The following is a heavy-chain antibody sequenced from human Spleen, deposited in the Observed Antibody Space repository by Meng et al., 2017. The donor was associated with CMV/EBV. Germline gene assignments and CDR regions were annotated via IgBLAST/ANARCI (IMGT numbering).Heavy chain of an antibody. CDR2: ISSTGTFI. V-gene: IGHV3-21*01. CDR1: GFTFGSYS. CDR3: VREGRRLAFSL. D-gene: IGHD2/OR15-2a*01. J-gene: IGHJ1*01. Sequence: LSCGASGFTFGSYSMNWVRQAPGKGLEWVSSISSTGTFIYYANSVKGRFTISRDNAQMYLQMNSLRAEDTAVYYCVREGRRLAFSLWGQGTLVTVSS.